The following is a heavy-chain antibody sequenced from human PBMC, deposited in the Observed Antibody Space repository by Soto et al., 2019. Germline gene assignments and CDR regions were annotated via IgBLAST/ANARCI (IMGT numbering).Heavy chain of an antibody. V-gene: IGHV3-30*18. Sequence: GGSLRLSCAASGFTFSSYGMHWVRQAPGKGLEWVAVISYDGSNKYYADSVKGRFTISRDNSKNTLYLQMNSLRAEDTAVYYCAKVVVVAASPNDAFDIWGQGTMVTVSS. D-gene: IGHD2-15*01. CDR2: ISYDGSNK. J-gene: IGHJ3*02. CDR3: AKVVVVAASPNDAFDI. CDR1: GFTFSSYG.